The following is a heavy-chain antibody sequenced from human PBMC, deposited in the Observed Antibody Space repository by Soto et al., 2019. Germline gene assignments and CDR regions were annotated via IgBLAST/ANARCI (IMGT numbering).Heavy chain of an antibody. CDR3: ASLETGIAAPSFDY. J-gene: IGHJ4*02. D-gene: IGHD6-6*01. V-gene: IGHV1-69*01. CDR2: IIPIFGTA. CDR1: VGTFSSYA. Sequence: QVQLVQSGAEVKKPGSSVKVSCKASVGTFSSYAISWVRQAPGQGPEWMGGIIPIFGTANYGQKFQGRVTITAEESTSTGYMELSSLRTEDTAVYYCASLETGIAAPSFDYWGQVTLVTVSS.